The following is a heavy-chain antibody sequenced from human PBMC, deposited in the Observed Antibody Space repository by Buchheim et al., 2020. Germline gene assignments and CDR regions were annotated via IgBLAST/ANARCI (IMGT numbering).Heavy chain of an antibody. CDR3: ARASPLRFLEWLLLQYNWFDP. J-gene: IGHJ5*02. D-gene: IGHD3-3*01. CDR1: GYTFTSYY. V-gene: IGHV1-46*03. CDR2: INPSGGST. Sequence: QVQLVQSGAEVKKPGASVKVSCKASGYTFTSYYMHWVRQAPGQGLEWMGIINPSGGSTSYAQKFQGRVTMTRDTSTSTVYVELSSLRSEDTAVYYCARASPLRFLEWLLLQYNWFDPWGQGTL.